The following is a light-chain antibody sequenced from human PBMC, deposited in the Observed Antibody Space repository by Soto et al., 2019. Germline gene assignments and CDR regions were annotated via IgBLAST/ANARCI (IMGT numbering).Light chain of an antibody. CDR3: EQYGSSPPWT. CDR2: GAS. CDR1: QSVSSSF. Sequence: EIVLTQSPGTLSLSPGERTTLSCRASQSVSSSFLAWYQQKPGQAPRLPNYGASSWGPGIPDWFSGSGSGTDFTVTISRLEIEDFAVEFCEQYGSSPPWTFVQGNKVDIK. J-gene: IGKJ1*01. V-gene: IGKV3-20*01.